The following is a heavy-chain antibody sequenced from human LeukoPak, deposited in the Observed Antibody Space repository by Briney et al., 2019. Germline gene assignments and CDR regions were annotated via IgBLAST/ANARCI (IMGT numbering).Heavy chain of an antibody. Sequence: SETLSLTCTVSGGSISYYYWSWIRLPAGKGLEWIGLIYSSGSTSYNPSLKSRVTMSVDTSNNQVSLKMSSVTAADTAVYYCAATYFAEVIAFDHWGRGALVTVSS. CDR1: GGSISYYY. CDR2: IYSSGST. J-gene: IGHJ4*02. D-gene: IGHD3-22*01. V-gene: IGHV4-4*07. CDR3: AATYFAEVIAFDH.